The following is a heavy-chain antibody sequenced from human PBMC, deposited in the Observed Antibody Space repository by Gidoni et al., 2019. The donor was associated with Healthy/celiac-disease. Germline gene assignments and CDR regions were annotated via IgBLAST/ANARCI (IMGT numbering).Heavy chain of an antibody. V-gene: IGHV4-34*01. D-gene: IGHD2-15*01. J-gene: IGHJ4*02. Sequence: HVQLQQWGAGLLKPSETLSLTCAVYGGSFSGYYWSWIRQPPGKGLEWIGEINHSGSTTYNPSLKSRVTISVDTSKNQFSLKLSSVTAADTAVYYCARGRGGNSGPFYRYWGQGTLVTVSS. CDR1: GGSFSGYY. CDR3: ARGRGGNSGPFYRY. CDR2: INHSGST.